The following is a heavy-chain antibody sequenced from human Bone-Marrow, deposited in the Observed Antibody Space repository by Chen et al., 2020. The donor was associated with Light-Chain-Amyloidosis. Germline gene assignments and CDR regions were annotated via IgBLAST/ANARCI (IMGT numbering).Heavy chain of an antibody. CDR3: ARRRDGYNFDY. J-gene: IGHJ4*02. Sequence: EQSGPEVKKPGESLKISCKGSGYTFPNYWIGWVRQMPGKGLEWMGVIYPDDSDARYSPSFEGQVTISADKSITTAYLQWRCLKASDTAMYYCARRRDGYNFDYWGQGTLVTVSS. D-gene: IGHD5-12*01. CDR2: IYPDDSDA. CDR1: GYTFPNYW. V-gene: IGHV5-51*01.